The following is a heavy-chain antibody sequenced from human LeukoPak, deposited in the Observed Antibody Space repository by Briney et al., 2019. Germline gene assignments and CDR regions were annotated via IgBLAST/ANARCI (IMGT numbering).Heavy chain of an antibody. CDR1: GGSISSYY. V-gene: IGHV4-59*01. D-gene: IGHD6-6*01. CDR2: IYYSGST. CDR3: ASGLGSSFQYYFDY. J-gene: IGHJ4*02. Sequence: SETLSLTCTVSGGSISSYYWSWIRQPPGKGLEWIGYIYYSGSTNYNPSLKSRVTISVDTSKNQFSLKLSSVTAADTAVYYCASGLGSSFQYYFDYWGQGTLVTVSS.